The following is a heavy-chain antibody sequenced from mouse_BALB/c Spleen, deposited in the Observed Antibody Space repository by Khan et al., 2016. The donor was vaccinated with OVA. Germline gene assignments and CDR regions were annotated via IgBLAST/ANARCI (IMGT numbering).Heavy chain of an antibody. CDR3: ARSGTISTVVITDFDY. Sequence: EVQLQESGPGLVKPSQSLSLTCTVTGYSITSDFAWNWIRQFPGNKLEWMGYITYSGITSYNPSLKSRFSITRNTSKNQFFLQLSSVTTEDTATYYCARSGTISTVVITDFDYWGQGTTLTVSS. J-gene: IGHJ2*01. CDR2: ITYSGIT. D-gene: IGHD1-1*01. CDR1: GYSITSDFA. V-gene: IGHV3-2*02.